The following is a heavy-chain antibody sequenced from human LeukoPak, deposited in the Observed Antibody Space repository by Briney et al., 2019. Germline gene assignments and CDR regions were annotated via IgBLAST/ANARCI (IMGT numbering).Heavy chain of an antibody. CDR3: ARDLGVATGDYFDY. Sequence: GASVKVSCKASGGTFSSYTISWVRQAPGQGLEWMGRIIPILGIANYAQKFQGGVTITADKSTSTAYMELSSLRSEDTAVYYCARDLGVATGDYFDYWGQGTLVTVSS. J-gene: IGHJ4*02. D-gene: IGHD5-12*01. CDR1: GGTFSSYT. V-gene: IGHV1-69*04. CDR2: IIPILGIA.